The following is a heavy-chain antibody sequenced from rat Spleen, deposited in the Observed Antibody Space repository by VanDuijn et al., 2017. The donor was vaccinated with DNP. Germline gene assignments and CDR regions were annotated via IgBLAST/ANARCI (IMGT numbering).Heavy chain of an antibody. D-gene: IGHD1-7*01. CDR3: ATSSYYGYDYGFAY. Sequence: EVQLVESGGDLVQPGRSLKLSCVASRFTFNSYWMAWIRQVPGKGLEWVATISTSGGSTYYRDSVKGRFTISRENAKTTLYLQMDSLGSEDTATYFCATSSYYGYDYGFAYWGQGTLVTVSS. CDR2: ISTSGGST. J-gene: IGHJ3*01. V-gene: IGHV5-31*01. CDR1: RFTFNSYW.